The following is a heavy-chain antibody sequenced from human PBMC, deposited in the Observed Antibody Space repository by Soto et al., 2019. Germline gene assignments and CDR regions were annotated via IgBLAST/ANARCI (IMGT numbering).Heavy chain of an antibody. V-gene: IGHV1-46*01. CDR1: GYTLTSYY. CDR3: ARGISTTRYYYYYGMDV. Sequence: ASVKVSCKASGYTLTSYYFHWVRQAPGQGPEWMGIINPSGGITNYAQKFQDRVTMTSDTSTSTVYMELSSLRSEDTAVYYCARGISTTRYYYYYGMDVWGQGTTVTVSS. J-gene: IGHJ6*02. CDR2: INPSGGIT. D-gene: IGHD2-2*01.